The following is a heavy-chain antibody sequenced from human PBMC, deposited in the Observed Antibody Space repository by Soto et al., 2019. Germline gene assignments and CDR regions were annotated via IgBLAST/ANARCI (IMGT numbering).Heavy chain of an antibody. CDR2: IYHTGRT. Sequence: QVQLQESGPSLVKPSGTLSLTCVITNASISSSNWWSWVRQAPGKGLEWIGEIYHTGRTNYAPSRQSRVTMSIDKSNTRFSLGLPSLTAADTAVYYCVRDEAHYDILTGSSLGRAFDIWGQGTMVTVSS. CDR3: VRDEAHYDILTGSSLGRAFDI. D-gene: IGHD3-9*01. V-gene: IGHV4-4*02. CDR1: NASISSSNW. J-gene: IGHJ3*02.